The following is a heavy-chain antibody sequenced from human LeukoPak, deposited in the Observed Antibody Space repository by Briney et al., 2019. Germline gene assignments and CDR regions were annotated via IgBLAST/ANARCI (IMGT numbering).Heavy chain of an antibody. J-gene: IGHJ4*02. CDR2: MNPNSGNT. CDR3: ARGDSSGWYPGY. Sequence: ASVKVSXKASGYTFTSYDINWVRQATGQGLEWMGWMNPNSGNTGYAQKFQGRVTMTRNTSISTAYMELSSLRSEDTAVYYCARGDSSGWYPGYWGQGTLVTVSS. D-gene: IGHD6-19*01. CDR1: GYTFTSYD. V-gene: IGHV1-8*01.